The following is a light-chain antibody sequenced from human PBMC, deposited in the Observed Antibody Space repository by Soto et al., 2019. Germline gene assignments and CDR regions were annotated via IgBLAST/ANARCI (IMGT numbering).Light chain of an antibody. V-gene: IGKV3-15*01. CDR3: QQYNKWPLT. J-gene: IGKJ4*01. Sequence: EIVMTQSPATLSVSPGERATLSCRASQSASRNLAWYQQKPGQAPRLLIYGASTRATGIPATFSGSGSGTEFTLTISSLQSEDVAVYYCQQYNKWPLTFGGGTKVEIK. CDR2: GAS. CDR1: QSASRN.